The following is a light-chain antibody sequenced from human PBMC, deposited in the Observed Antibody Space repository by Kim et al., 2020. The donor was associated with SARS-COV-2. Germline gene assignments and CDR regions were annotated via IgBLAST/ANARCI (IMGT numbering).Light chain of an antibody. Sequence: GDRVTITCRTSQSINIWLAWYQQKPGKAPNLLIYDASILESGVPSRFSGSGSGTQFTLTISSLQPDDFATYYCQEYKSDSWTFGQGTEVDIK. CDR3: QEYKSDSWT. CDR2: DAS. J-gene: IGKJ1*01. V-gene: IGKV1-5*01. CDR1: QSINIW.